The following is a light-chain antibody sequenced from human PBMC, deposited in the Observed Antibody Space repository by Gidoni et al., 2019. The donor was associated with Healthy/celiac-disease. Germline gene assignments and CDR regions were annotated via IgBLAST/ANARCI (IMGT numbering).Light chain of an antibody. Sequence: DTQTTQSPSSLSASVGDRVTITCRASQRISSNLNWYQQKPGKAPKLLIYAASSLHSGVPSRFSGSGSGTDFTLTSSSLQPEDFATYYCQQSYSTPRTFGQXTKVEIK. CDR3: QQSYSTPRT. J-gene: IGKJ1*01. CDR2: AAS. V-gene: IGKV1-39*01. CDR1: QRISSN.